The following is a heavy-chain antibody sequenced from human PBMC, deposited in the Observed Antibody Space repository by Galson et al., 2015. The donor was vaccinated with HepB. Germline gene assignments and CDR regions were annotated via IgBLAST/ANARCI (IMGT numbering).Heavy chain of an antibody. CDR1: GYSFTTYW. J-gene: IGHJ5*02. Sequence: QSGAEVKKPGESLKISCKASGYSFTTYWIGWVRQMPGKGLEWMGIIYPGDSDTRYSPSFQGQVTISADKSISTAFLQWSNLKASDSAMYYCARHRSGSSSWTGFDPWGQGTLVTVSS. CDR2: IYPGDSDT. V-gene: IGHV5-51*01. CDR3: ARHRSGSSSWTGFDP. D-gene: IGHD6-13*01.